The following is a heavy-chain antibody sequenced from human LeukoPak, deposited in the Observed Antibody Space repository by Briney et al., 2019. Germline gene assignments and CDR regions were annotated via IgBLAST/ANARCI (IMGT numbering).Heavy chain of an antibody. J-gene: IGHJ6*03. D-gene: IGHD1-26*01. CDR2: ISDDSNYI. CDR1: GFTFSTYS. V-gene: IGHV3-21*01. CDR3: AKGYGWEASYYYYYMDI. Sequence: GGSLRLSCAASGFTFSTYSGNWIRQAPGKGLEWVSSISDDSNYIFYADSVKGRFTISRDNSKNTLYLRMNSLRAEGTAVYYCAKGYGWEASYYYYYMDIWGKGTTVTISS.